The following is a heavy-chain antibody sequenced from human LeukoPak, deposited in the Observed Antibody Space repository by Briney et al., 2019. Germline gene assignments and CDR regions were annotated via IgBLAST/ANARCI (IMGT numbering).Heavy chain of an antibody. V-gene: IGHV4-59*08. CDR1: GGSISGYY. CDR2: MYYSGST. Sequence: SETLSLTRTVSGGSISGYYWSWIRQPPGKGLEWIGYMYYSGSTNYYNPSIKSRVIISIDTPKNQFSLKLRSVTAADAAVYCCARRRSGENLFDYWGQGTLVTVSS. CDR3: ARRRSGENLFDY. D-gene: IGHD3-10*01. J-gene: IGHJ4*02.